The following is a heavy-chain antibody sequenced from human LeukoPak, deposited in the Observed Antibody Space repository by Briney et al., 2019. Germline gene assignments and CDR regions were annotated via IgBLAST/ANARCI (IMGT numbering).Heavy chain of an antibody. CDR2: VSAYADDT. CDR1: GYTFTNYG. V-gene: IGHV1-18*01. CDR3: ARDCIGCHGFDY. J-gene: IGHJ4*02. D-gene: IGHD2-15*01. Sequence: ASVKVSCKASGYTFTNYGITRVRQAPGQGLEWMGWVSAYADDTNYVQKFQGRVTMTTDTSTSTAYVELRSLRSDDTAVYYCARDCIGCHGFDYWGQGTLVTVSS.